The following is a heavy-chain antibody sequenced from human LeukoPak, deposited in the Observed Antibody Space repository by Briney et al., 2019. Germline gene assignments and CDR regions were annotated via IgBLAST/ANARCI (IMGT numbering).Heavy chain of an antibody. D-gene: IGHD4-17*01. CDR2: IFHSGST. CDR3: AREVGGDFDALDY. J-gene: IGHJ4*02. CDR1: GGSISSGNW. Sequence: SETLSLTCAVSGGSISSGNWWSWVRQPPGKGLQWIGEIFHSGSTNYNPSLRRRVTISVDNSKNQLSLTLTSVTAADTAVYYCAREVGGDFDALDYWGQGTLVTVSS. V-gene: IGHV4-4*02.